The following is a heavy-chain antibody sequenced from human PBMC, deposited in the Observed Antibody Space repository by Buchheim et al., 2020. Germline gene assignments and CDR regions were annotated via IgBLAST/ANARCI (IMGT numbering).Heavy chain of an antibody. CDR1: GFTFSSYG. Sequence: QVQLVESGGGVVQPGRSLRLSCAASGFTFSSYGMHWVRQAPGKGLEWVAVISYDGSNKYYADSVKGRFTISRDNSKNTLYLQMNSLRAEDTAVYYCANGYCISTSCYTSSGMDVWGQGTT. CDR2: ISYDGSNK. D-gene: IGHD2-2*02. V-gene: IGHV3-30*18. CDR3: ANGYCISTSCYTSSGMDV. J-gene: IGHJ6*02.